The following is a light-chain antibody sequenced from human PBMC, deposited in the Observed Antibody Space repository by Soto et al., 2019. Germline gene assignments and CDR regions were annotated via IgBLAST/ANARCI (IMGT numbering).Light chain of an antibody. CDR3: PQRFNLPPT. CDR2: DAS. J-gene: IGKJ4*01. V-gene: IGKV3-11*01. CDR1: QSIDTY. Sequence: EMVLTQSPATLSSSPGERATLSCRASQSIDTYLAWYQQKPGQAPRLLIYDASDRATGIPARFSGSGSGTAFTLTISGLEPEDFALYYCPQRFNLPPTFGGGTKVDIK.